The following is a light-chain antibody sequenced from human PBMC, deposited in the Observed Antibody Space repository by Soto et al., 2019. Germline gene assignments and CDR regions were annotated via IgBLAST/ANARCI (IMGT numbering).Light chain of an antibody. CDR2: DVS. CDR3: SSCTTSTSYV. Sequence: QSALTQPASVSGSPGQSIAISCTGTSSDVGGYNSVSWYQQYPGEAPKLMIHDVSNRPSGVSNRFSGSKSGNTASLTISGLQAEDETDSYCSSCTTSTSYVFGSGTKVPVL. CDR1: SSDVGGYNS. J-gene: IGLJ1*01. V-gene: IGLV2-14*01.